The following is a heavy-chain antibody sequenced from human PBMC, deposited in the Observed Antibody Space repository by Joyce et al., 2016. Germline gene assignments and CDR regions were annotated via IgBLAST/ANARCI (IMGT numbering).Heavy chain of an antibody. D-gene: IGHD1-26*01. CDR1: GFIFNSAA. J-gene: IGHJ4*02. V-gene: IGHV1-58*01. CDR3: ATDRVGALSP. CDR2: IAFGSGNT. Sequence: QLVQPGPEVRKPATSVKVSCKPSGFIFNSAAVPWVRQAPGQRLEWIGWIAFGSGNTKYEQNFQQRVTFIRDVSTSTAYMELTSLRSEDTAVYYCATDRVGALSPWGPGTLVTVSS.